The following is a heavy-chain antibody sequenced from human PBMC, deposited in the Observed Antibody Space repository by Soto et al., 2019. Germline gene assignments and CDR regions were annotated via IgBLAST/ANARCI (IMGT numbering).Heavy chain of an antibody. J-gene: IGHJ6*03. CDR3: ARDSAAAGNYYYYYMDV. CDR1: GYTFTSYG. V-gene: IGHV1-18*01. Sequence: ASVKVSCKASGYTFTSYGISWVRQAPGQGLEWMGWISAYNGNTNYAQKLQGRVTMTTDTSTSTAYMELRSLRSDDTAVYYCARDSAAAGNYYYYYMDVWGKGTTVTASS. D-gene: IGHD6-13*01. CDR2: ISAYNGNT.